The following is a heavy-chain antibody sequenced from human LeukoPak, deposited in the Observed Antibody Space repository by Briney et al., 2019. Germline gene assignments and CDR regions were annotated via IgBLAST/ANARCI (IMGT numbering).Heavy chain of an antibody. D-gene: IGHD4-17*01. V-gene: IGHV4-39*02. CDR2: IYYSGST. Sequence: PSETLSLTCTVSGGSISSSSYYWGWIRQPPGKGLEWIGSIYYSGSTYYNPSLKSRVTISVDTSKNQFSLKLSSVTAADTAVYYCARDPRFGGDYVFYYYGMDVWGQGTTVTVSS. J-gene: IGHJ6*02. CDR1: GGSISSSSYY. CDR3: ARDPRFGGDYVFYYYGMDV.